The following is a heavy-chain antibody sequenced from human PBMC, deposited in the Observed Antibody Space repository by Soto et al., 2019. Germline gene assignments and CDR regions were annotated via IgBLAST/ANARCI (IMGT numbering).Heavy chain of an antibody. V-gene: IGHV3-30*03. Sequence: PGGSLRLSCAASGFTFSTYGMHWVRQAPGKGPQWVALISYDGSKNYYADSVTGRFTISRDNFKNTVFLQMNSLKAEDTAVYYCVRALLVNDSRPVGASDIWGRGTMVTVSS. D-gene: IGHD3-22*01. J-gene: IGHJ3*02. CDR2: ISYDGSKN. CDR3: VRALLVNDSRPVGASDI. CDR1: GFTFSTYG.